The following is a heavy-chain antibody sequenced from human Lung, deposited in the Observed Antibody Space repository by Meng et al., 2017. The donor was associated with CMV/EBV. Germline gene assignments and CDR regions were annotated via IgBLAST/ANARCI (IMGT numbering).Heavy chain of an antibody. V-gene: IGHV4-34*01. Sequence: SETLSLXCAVYGGSFSGYYWSWIRQPPGKGLEWIGEINHSGSTNYNPSLKCRVTISVDTSKNQFSLKLSFVTAADTAVYYCARASRYCSSTSCYRRGWFDPWDQGXLVTVSS. CDR2: INHSGST. CDR1: GGSFSGYY. D-gene: IGHD2-2*02. J-gene: IGHJ5*02. CDR3: ARASRYCSSTSCYRRGWFDP.